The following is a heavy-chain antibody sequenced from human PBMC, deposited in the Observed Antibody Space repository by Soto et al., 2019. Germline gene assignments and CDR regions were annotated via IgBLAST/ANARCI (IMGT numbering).Heavy chain of an antibody. J-gene: IGHJ5*02. CDR1: GGTFSSYA. Sequence: RASVKVSCKASGGTFSSYAISWVRQAPGQGLEWMGGIIPIFGTANYAQKFQGRVTITADESTSTAYMELRSLRSEDTAVYYCARVVPGAEAWFGPWGQGTMVTVSS. CDR3: ARVVPGAEAWFGP. D-gene: IGHD2-2*01. V-gene: IGHV1-69*13. CDR2: IIPIFGTA.